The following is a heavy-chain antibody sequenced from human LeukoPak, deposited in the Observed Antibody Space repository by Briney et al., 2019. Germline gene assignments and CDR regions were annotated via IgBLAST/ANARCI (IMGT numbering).Heavy chain of an antibody. J-gene: IGHJ4*02. D-gene: IGHD3-10*01. CDR1: GYTFTSYY. CDR3: ARLWGGGSGSYYNHFDY. CDR2: INPSGGST. V-gene: IGHV1-46*01. Sequence: ASVKVSCKASGYTFTSYYMHWVRQAPGQGLEWMGIINPSGGSTSYAQKFQGRVTMTRDTSTSTVYMELSSLRSEDTAVYYCARLWGGGSGSYYNHFDYWGQGTLVTVSS.